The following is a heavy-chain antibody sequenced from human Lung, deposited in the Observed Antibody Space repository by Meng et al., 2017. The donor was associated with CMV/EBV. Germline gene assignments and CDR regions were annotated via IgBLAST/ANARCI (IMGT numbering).Heavy chain of an antibody. CDR2: ISSDGSST. Sequence: GGSLRLXCAASGFTFSSYWMHWVRQAPGKGLVWASRISSDGSSTIYADSVKGRFTISRDNAKNTLYLQMNSLRGEDTAVYYCARHRADYYFDYWGQGTLVTVSS. CDR3: ARHRADYYFDY. D-gene: IGHD2-21*02. CDR1: GFTFSSYW. J-gene: IGHJ4*02. V-gene: IGHV3-74*01.